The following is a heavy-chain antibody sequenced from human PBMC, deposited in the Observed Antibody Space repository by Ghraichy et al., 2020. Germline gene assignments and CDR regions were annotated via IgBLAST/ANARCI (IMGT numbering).Heavy chain of an antibody. CDR3: ARSLKQETSLKLEPYGIDV. CDR1: GDSITSSGYY. V-gene: IGHV4-31*03. D-gene: IGHD1-1*01. CDR2: ISYSDST. Sequence: SETLSLTCTVSGDSITSSGYYWSWIRQVPGKGLECLGYISYSDSTYYKTPLKSRVILSVATSKNQFSLKVSSVTAADTATYYCARSLKQETSLKLEPYGIDVWGQGTTVTVSS. J-gene: IGHJ6*02.